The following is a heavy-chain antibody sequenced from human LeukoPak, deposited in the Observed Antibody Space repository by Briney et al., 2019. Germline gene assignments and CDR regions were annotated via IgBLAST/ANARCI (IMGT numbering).Heavy chain of an antibody. J-gene: IGHJ3*02. Sequence: SETLSLTCAVYSESFSGYYWSWIRQPPGKGLEWIGEIHHSGSTNYNPSLRSRVTISVDTSNNQFSLRLGSVTAADTAVYHCARHCCSGPAKRVFDIWGQGTMVTVSS. V-gene: IGHV4-34*01. CDR2: IHHSGST. CDR1: SESFSGYY. CDR3: ARHCCSGPAKRVFDI. D-gene: IGHD2-15*01.